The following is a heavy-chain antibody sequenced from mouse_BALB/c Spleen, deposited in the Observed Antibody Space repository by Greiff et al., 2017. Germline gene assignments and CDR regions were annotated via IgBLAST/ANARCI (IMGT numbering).Heavy chain of an antibody. CDR1: GFNIKDTY. J-gene: IGHJ1*01. D-gene: IGHD1-1*01. Sequence: VQLQQSGAELVKPGASVKLSCTASGFNIKDTYMHWVKQRPEQGLEWIGRIDPANGNTKYDPKFQGKATITADTSSNTAYLQLSSLTSEDTAVYYCARYYYGSSYVNWYFDVWGAGTTVTVSS. CDR2: IDPANGNT. CDR3: ARYYYGSSYVNWYFDV. V-gene: IGHV14-3*02.